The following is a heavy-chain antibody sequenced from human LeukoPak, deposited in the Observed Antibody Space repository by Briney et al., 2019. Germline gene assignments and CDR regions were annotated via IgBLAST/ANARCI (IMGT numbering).Heavy chain of an antibody. CDR1: GGSISSYY. D-gene: IGHD3-22*01. CDR3: ARDQYYDSSGYYKSFDY. Sequence: SETLSLTCTVSGGSISSYYWSWIRQPAGKGLEWIGRIYTSGSTNYNPSLKSRVTISVDTSKNQFSLKLSSVTAADTAVYYCARDQYYDSSGYYKSFDYWGQGTLVTVSS. V-gene: IGHV4-4*07. J-gene: IGHJ4*02. CDR2: IYTSGST.